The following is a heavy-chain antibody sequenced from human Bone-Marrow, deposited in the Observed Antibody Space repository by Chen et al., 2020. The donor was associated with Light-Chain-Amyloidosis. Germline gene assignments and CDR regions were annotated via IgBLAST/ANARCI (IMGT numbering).Heavy chain of an antibody. CDR1: GATFSSYA. D-gene: IGHD2-2*02. CDR2: IIPIFGTA. J-gene: IGHJ6*02. CDR3: ARDRGIVVVPAAIRYYYYGMDV. V-gene: IGHV1-69*01. Sequence: QWKLVQSGAEVKRLGSSVKVSCKASGATFSSYATTGVRQAPGQGLEWMGGIIPIFGTANYAQKFQGRVTITADESTSTAYMELSSLRSEDTAVYYCARDRGIVVVPAAIRYYYYGMDVWGQGTTVTVSS.